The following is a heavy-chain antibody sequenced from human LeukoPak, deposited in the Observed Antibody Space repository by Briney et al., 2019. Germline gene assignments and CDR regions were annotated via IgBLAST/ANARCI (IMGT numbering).Heavy chain of an antibody. CDR1: GFTFSNYA. V-gene: IGHV3-23*01. CDR3: AKGEVYSSSPYQFDY. CDR2: ISDGGAAT. J-gene: IGHJ4*02. Sequence: GGSLRLSCAASGFTFSNYAMTWVRQAPGKGLEWVSTISDGGAATYYADSVKGRFTISRDNSENTLSLQMNSLRAEDTAVYYCAKGEVYSSSPYQFDYWGQGTLVTVSS. D-gene: IGHD6-13*01.